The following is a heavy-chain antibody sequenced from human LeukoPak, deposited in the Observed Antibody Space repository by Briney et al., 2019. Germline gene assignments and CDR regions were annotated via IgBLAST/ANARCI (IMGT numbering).Heavy chain of an antibody. V-gene: IGHV3-15*01. J-gene: IGHJ2*01. CDR3: TTDIQQLATPSSYWYFDL. Sequence: PGGSLRLSCAASGFTFSNAWMSWVRQAPGKGLEWVGRIKSKTDGGTTDYAAPVKGRFTISRDDSKNTLYLQMNSLKTEDTAVYYCTTDIQQLATPSSYWYFDLWGRGTLVTVSS. CDR2: IKSKTDGGTT. CDR1: GFTFSNAW. D-gene: IGHD6-13*01.